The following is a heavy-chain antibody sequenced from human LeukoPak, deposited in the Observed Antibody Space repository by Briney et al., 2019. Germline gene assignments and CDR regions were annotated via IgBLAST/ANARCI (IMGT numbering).Heavy chain of an antibody. CDR2: IYYSGST. CDR3: ARGDPIAGVNFDY. D-gene: IGHD2-21*02. CDR1: GGSISSYY. V-gene: IGHV4-59*01. Sequence: SETLSLTCTVSGGSISSYYWSWIRQPPGKGLEWIGYIYYSGSTNYNPSLKSRVTISVDTSKNQFSLKLSSVTAADTAVYYCARGDPIAGVNFDYWGQGTLGTVSS. J-gene: IGHJ4*02.